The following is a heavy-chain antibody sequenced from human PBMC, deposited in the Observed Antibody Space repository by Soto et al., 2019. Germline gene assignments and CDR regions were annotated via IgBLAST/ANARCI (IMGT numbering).Heavy chain of an antibody. J-gene: IGHJ6*02. CDR2: INPNSGGT. Sequence: ASVKVSCKASGYTFTGYYMHWVRQAPGQGLEWMGWINPNSGGTNYAQKFQGRVTMTRDTSISTAYMELSRLRSDDTAVYYRARVIAVADYYYGMDVWGQGTTVTVSS. CDR1: GYTFTGYY. CDR3: ARVIAVADYYYGMDV. D-gene: IGHD6-19*01. V-gene: IGHV1-2*02.